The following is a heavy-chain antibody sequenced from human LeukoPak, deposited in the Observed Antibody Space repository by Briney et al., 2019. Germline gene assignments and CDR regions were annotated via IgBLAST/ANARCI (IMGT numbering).Heavy chain of an antibody. CDR3: ARNYDFWSGYLDY. CDR1: GGSISNYY. D-gene: IGHD3-3*01. J-gene: IGHJ4*02. V-gene: IGHV4-59*01. CDR2: IHYSGST. Sequence: SETLSLTCTVSGGSISNYYWSWIRQPPGKGLEWIGYIHYSGSTNNNPSLKSRVTISVDTSKNQFSLKLTSVTAADTAVYYCARNYDFWSGYLDYWGQGTLVTVSS.